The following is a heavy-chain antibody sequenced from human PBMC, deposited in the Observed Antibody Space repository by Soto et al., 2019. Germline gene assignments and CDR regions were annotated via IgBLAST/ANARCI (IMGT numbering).Heavy chain of an antibody. CDR1: GFSLSTSGVG. J-gene: IGHJ5*02. V-gene: IGHV2-5*02. CDR3: AHMGTIFGVSWFDP. D-gene: IGHD3-3*01. CDR2: IYWDDDK. Sequence: QITLKESGPTLVKPTQTLTLTCTFSGFSLSTSGVGVGWIRQPPGKALEWLALIYWDDDKRYSPSLKSRLTITKDTSKNQVVLTMTNMDPVDTVTYYCAHMGTIFGVSWFDPWGQGTLVTVSS.